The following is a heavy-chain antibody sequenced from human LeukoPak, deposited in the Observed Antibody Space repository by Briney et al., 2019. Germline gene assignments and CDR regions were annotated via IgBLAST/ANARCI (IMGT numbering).Heavy chain of an antibody. CDR1: GFTLSDSY. CDR3: ASTYYDFWSPTPGGMDV. V-gene: IGHV3-11*03. D-gene: IGHD3-3*01. J-gene: IGHJ6*02. Sequence: GGSLRLSCAASGFTLSDSYMSWIRQAPGKGLEWVSYISKNSTYTNYTDSVKGRFTISRDNAKNSLYLQMNSLRAEDTAVYYCASTYYDFWSPTPGGMDVWGQGTTVTVSS. CDR2: ISKNSTYT.